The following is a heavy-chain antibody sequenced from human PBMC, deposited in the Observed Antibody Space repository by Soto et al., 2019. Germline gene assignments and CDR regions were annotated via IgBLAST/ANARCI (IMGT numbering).Heavy chain of an antibody. CDR1: GYTFTTYS. Sequence: QVQLVQSGAEVKKPGASVKVSCKASGYTFTTYSITWGRQAPGKGLEWMGWTNTHNGTTKYAQQLQGRVTMTTDISTSTVYVDLRSLRSDDMAVYYCAGGDFWSGMDFWGKGTAVTVSS. CDR2: TNTHNGTT. V-gene: IGHV1-18*03. J-gene: IGHJ6*04. D-gene: IGHD3-3*01. CDR3: AGGDFWSGMDF.